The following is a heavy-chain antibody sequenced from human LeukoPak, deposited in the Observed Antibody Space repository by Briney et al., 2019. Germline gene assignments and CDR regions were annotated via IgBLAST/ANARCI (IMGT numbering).Heavy chain of an antibody. V-gene: IGHV4-39*01. CDR2: IYYSGTT. J-gene: IGHJ6*03. CDR3: ARQISDYYYYYIDV. D-gene: IGHD3-3*01. Sequence: SETLSLTCTVSGGSISSSHYYWGWIRQPPGKGLEWIGTIYYSGTTYYNPSLESRVTISEDTSKNQFSLTLRSVTAADTAVYYCARQISDYYYYYIDVWGKGTSVTVSS. CDR1: GGSISSSHYY.